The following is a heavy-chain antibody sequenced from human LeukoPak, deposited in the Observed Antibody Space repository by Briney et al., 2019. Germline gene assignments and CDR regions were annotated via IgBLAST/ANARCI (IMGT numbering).Heavy chain of an antibody. V-gene: IGHV3-21*01. J-gene: IGHJ4*02. CDR2: ISSSSSYI. CDR3: ARGIYGSGSYYEDY. CDR1: GFTFSSYS. Sequence: GGSLRLSCAASGFTFSSYSMNWVRQAPGKGLEWVSSISSSSSYIYYADSVKGRFTISRDNAKNSLYLQMNSLRAEDTAVYYCARGIYGSGSYYEDYWGQGTLVTVSS. D-gene: IGHD3-10*01.